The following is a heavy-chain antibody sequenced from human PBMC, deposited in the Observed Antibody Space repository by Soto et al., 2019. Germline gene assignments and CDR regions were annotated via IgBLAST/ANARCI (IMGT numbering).Heavy chain of an antibody. CDR2: ISGSGGST. J-gene: IGHJ4*02. V-gene: IGHV3-23*01. CDR1: GFTFSSYA. Sequence: GGSLRLSCAASGFTFSSYAMSWVRQAPGKGLEWVSAISGSGGSTYYADSVKGRFTISRDNSKNTLYLQMNSLRAEDTAVYYCAKGLAGWNYVAYFDYWGQGTLVTVSS. CDR3: AKGLAGWNYVAYFDY. D-gene: IGHD1-7*01.